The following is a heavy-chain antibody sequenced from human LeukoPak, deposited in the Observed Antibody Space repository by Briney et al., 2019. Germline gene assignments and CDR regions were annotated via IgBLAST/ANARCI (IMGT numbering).Heavy chain of an antibody. Sequence: GGSLRLSCAGSGFTFSNYGMSWVRQAPGKGLEWVSSISGSGSGGSTYYADSVKGRFTISRDNSKNTLYLQMNSLRVEDTAVYYCAKSGYNRFDYWGQGTLVTVSS. CDR2: ISGSGSGGST. D-gene: IGHD5-24*01. V-gene: IGHV3-23*01. J-gene: IGHJ4*02. CDR1: GFTFSNYG. CDR3: AKSGYNRFDY.